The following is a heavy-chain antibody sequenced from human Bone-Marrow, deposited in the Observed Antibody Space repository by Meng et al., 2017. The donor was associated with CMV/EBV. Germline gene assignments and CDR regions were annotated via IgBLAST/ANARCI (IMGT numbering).Heavy chain of an antibody. CDR3: ARGQVQCSTINCHDYRFSGMDV. J-gene: IGHJ6*01. D-gene: IGHD2/OR15-2a*01. CDR2: IIPILGIA. V-gene: IGHV1-69*04. CDR1: GDIFTRYA. Sequence: SVKVSCKASGDIFTRYAFSWVRQAPGQGLEWMGRIIPILGIANYAQKFQGRVTMTRDTSTSIAYMELSSLRSGDTAVYYCARGQVQCSTINCHDYRFSGMDVWGQGTTVTVSS.